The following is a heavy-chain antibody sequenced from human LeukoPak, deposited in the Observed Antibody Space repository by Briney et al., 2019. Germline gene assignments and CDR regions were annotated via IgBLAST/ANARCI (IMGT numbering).Heavy chain of an antibody. V-gene: IGHV3-7*05. D-gene: IGHD6-19*01. CDR3: ATWSSGWQFDY. Sequence: PGGSLRLSCAASGFTFSKYWMTWVRQAPGKGLQWVAHIKGDGSDKYYVDSVKGRLTISRDNAKTSLYLQMNSLRPEDTAVYYCATWSSGWQFDYWGQGTLVSVSS. CDR2: IKGDGSDK. CDR1: GFTFSKYW. J-gene: IGHJ4*02.